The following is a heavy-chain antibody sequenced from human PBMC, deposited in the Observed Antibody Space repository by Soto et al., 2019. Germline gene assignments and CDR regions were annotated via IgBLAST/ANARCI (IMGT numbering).Heavy chain of an antibody. J-gene: IGHJ5*02. V-gene: IGHV4-59*01. CDR1: GGSISSYY. Sequence: SETLSLTCTVSGGSISSYYWSWIRQPPGKGLEWIGYIYYSGSTNYNPSLKSRVTISVDTSKNQFSLKLSSVTAADMAVYYCARKLRWPNWFDPWGQGTLVTVSS. CDR3: ARKLRWPNWFDP. CDR2: IYYSGST.